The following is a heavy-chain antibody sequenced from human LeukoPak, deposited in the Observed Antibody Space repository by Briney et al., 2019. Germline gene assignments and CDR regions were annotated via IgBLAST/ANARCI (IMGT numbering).Heavy chain of an antibody. V-gene: IGHV3-9*01. CDR1: GFTFDDYA. CDR2: ISWNSGSI. D-gene: IGHD3-22*01. CDR3: ARDNTISGYYELGY. J-gene: IGHJ4*02. Sequence: GGSLRLSCAASGFTFDDYAMHWVRQAPGKGLEWVSGISWNSGSIGYADSVKGRFTISRDNAKNSLYLQMNSLRAEDTAVYYCARDNTISGYYELGYWGQGTLVTVSS.